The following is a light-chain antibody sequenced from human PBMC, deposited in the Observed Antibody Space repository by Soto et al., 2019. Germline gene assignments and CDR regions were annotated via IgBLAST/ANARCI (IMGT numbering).Light chain of an antibody. Sequence: EIVLTQSPGTLSLSPGERATLSCRASQSVSSSYLAWYQQKPGQAPRLLIYGASSRATGIPDRFSGSGSGTAFTLSISRLEPEDFAVYSCLQYGISPLTFGGGTKVEIK. CDR1: QSVSSSY. J-gene: IGKJ4*01. V-gene: IGKV3-20*01. CDR2: GAS. CDR3: LQYGISPLT.